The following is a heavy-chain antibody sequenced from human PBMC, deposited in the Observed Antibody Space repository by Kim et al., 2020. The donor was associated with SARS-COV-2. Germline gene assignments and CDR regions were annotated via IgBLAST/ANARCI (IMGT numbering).Heavy chain of an antibody. V-gene: IGHV3-15*01. Sequence: GGSLRLSCAASGFTFSNAWMSWVRQAPGKGLEWVGRIKSKTDGGTTDYAAPVKGRFTISRDDSKNTLYLQMNSLKTEDTAVYYCTTDTNPYRYYDFWSPTRNPLYYWGQGTLVTVSS. J-gene: IGHJ4*02. CDR1: GFTFSNAW. D-gene: IGHD3-3*01. CDR3: TTDTNPYRYYDFWSPTRNPLYY. CDR2: IKSKTDGGTT.